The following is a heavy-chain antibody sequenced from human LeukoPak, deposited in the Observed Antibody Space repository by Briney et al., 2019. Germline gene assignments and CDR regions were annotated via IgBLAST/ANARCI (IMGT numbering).Heavy chain of an antibody. J-gene: IGHJ3*02. CDR3: AKAPIARVRIAAAGSGAFDI. CDR2: ISWHSGSI. V-gene: IGHV3-9*02. Sequence: PGGSLRPSCAASGLTSDVYAIDWVRQGPGEGLERVLGISWHSGSIGEAVYVKDRFTNSRDNAKNSLYLRKIRLRAEDAAEYCCAKAPIARVRIAAAGSGAFDIWGQGTKVTDPS. CDR1: GLTSDVYA. D-gene: IGHD6-13*01.